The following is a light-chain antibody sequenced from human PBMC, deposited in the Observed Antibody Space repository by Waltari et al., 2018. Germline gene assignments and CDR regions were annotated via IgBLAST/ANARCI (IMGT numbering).Light chain of an antibody. CDR2: WAS. J-gene: IGKJ1*01. CDR3: QQYYSTPPT. Sequence: DIVMTQSPDSLAVSLGDGATINCKSSQSVLYSSNNKNYLAWYQQKPGQPPKLLICWASIRESGVPDRFSGSGSGTDFTLTISSLQAEDVAVYYCQQYYSTPPTFGQGTKVEIK. CDR1: QSVLYSSNNKNY. V-gene: IGKV4-1*01.